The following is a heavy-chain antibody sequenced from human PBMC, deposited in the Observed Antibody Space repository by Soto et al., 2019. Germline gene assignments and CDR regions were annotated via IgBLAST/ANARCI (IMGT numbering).Heavy chain of an antibody. J-gene: IGHJ4*02. CDR1: GYTFTSYA. CDR3: ARDRDYCSGGSCYRYFDY. Sequence: ASVKVSCKASGYTFTSYAMHWVRQAPGQRLEWMGWINAGNGNTKYSQKFQGRVTITRDTSASTAYMELSSLRSEDTAVYYCARDRDYCSGGSCYRYFDYWGQGTLVTVSS. V-gene: IGHV1-3*01. D-gene: IGHD2-15*01. CDR2: INAGNGNT.